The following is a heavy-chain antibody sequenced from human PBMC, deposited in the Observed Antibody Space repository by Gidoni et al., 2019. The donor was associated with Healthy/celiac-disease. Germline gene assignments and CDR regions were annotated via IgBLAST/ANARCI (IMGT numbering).Heavy chain of an antibody. CDR1: GFTVSSYS. CDR3: ARESVAGKLSVY. J-gene: IGHJ4*02. CDR2: ISSSSSNI. D-gene: IGHD6-19*01. V-gene: IGHV3-48*01. Sequence: EVQLVESGGGLVQPGGSLRLSCAASGFTVSSYSMNWVRQAPGKGLEWFSYISSSSSNIYDADSVKGRFTISRDNAKNSLYLQMNSLRAEDTAVYYCARESVAGKLSVYWGQGTLVTVSS.